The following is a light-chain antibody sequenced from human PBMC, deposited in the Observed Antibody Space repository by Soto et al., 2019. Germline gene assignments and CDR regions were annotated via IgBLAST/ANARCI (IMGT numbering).Light chain of an antibody. J-gene: IGKJ1*01. Sequence: IVLTQTPLSSAVTLGQPASFSCESSESLVHSDGKTYLGWLHLRPGQPPRLLIYQISKRPPGVPDRFRRSGAGTNFKLKISRVEPEDVGIFYCMQASQLRTFGQGTKVDIK. V-gene: IGKV2-24*01. CDR2: QIS. CDR1: ESLVHSDGKTY. CDR3: MQASQLRT.